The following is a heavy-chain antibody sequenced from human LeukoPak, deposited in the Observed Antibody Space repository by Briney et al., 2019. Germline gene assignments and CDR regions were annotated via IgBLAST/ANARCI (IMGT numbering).Heavy chain of an antibody. D-gene: IGHD3-22*01. CDR2: ISGSGGST. CDR1: GFTVSSNY. CDR3: AKEEYYDSSGYYYVPLDAFDI. V-gene: IGHV3-23*01. Sequence: GGSLRLSCAASGFTVSSNYMSWVRQAPGKGLEWVSAISGSGGSTYYADSVKGRFTISRDNSKNTLYLQMNSLRAEDTAVYYCAKEEYYDSSGYYYVPLDAFDIWGQGTMVTVSS. J-gene: IGHJ3*02.